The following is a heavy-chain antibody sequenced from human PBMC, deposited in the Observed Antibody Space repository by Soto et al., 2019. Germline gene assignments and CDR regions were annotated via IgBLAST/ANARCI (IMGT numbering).Heavy chain of an antibody. V-gene: IGHV4-39*01. CDR1: GSSINSSGYY. CDR3: ARLPSRHLVDY. Sequence: SETLSLTCTVSGSSINSSGYYWGWIRQPPGKGLEWIGSMFYGVSTYYNPSPKSRVTVSVDTSKNQFSLNLRSVTAADTAVYYCARLPSRHLVDYWGQGTLVTVSS. D-gene: IGHD3-3*02. CDR2: MFYGVST. J-gene: IGHJ4*02.